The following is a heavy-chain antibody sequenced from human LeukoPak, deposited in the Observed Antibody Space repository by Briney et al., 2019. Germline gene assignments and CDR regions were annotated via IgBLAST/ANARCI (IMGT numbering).Heavy chain of an antibody. Sequence: SGTLSLTCAVSGGSISSSNWWSWVRHPPGKGLEWIGEIYHSGSTNYNPSLKSRVTILEDKSKNQFSLKMSSVTAADTAVYYCAKASVWTMVRVVSYFDEWGQGIQVTVSS. CDR1: GGSISSSNW. J-gene: IGHJ4*02. CDR3: AKASVWTMVRVVSYFDE. D-gene: IGHD3-10*01. CDR2: IYHSGST. V-gene: IGHV4-4*02.